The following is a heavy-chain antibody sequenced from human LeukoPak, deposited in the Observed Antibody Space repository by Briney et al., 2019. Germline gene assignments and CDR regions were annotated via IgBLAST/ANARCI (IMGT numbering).Heavy chain of an antibody. V-gene: IGHV3-30*03. Sequence: PGGSLRLSCAASGFTFSSYWMHWVRQAPGKGLEWVAVISYDGSNKYYADSVKGRFTISRDNSKNTLYLQMNSLRAEDTAVYYCARAGGDTAMPTDYYGMDVWGKGTTVTVSS. CDR2: ISYDGSNK. CDR3: ARAGGDTAMPTDYYGMDV. CDR1: GFTFSSYW. J-gene: IGHJ6*04. D-gene: IGHD5-18*01.